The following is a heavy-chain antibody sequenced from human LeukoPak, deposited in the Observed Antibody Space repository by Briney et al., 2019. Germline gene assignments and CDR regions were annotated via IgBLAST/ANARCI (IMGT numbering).Heavy chain of an antibody. CDR2: ITSRDGGT. D-gene: IGHD3-22*01. CDR1: GFNFNVYA. V-gene: IGHV3-23*01. Sequence: GGSLRLSCAASGFNFNVYAMSWVRQAPGKGLEWVSSITSRDGGTFYADSVKSRFTISRDNSKNTLYLQMNSLRADDTAIYYCARDRPNYYGSDGHYYRRDGDYWGQGTLVTVSS. CDR3: ARDRPNYYGSDGHYYRRDGDY. J-gene: IGHJ4*02.